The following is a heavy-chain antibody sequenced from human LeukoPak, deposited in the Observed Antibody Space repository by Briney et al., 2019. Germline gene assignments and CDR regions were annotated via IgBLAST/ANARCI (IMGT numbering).Heavy chain of an antibody. Sequence: PGGSLRLSCAASGFTFSSYAMSWVRQAPGKGLEWVSAISGSGGSTYYADSVKGRFTISRDNSKNTLYLQMNSLRAEDTAVYYYAKSPYCSSTSCYVYELYYYYGMDVWGQGTTVTVSS. J-gene: IGHJ6*02. CDR2: ISGSGGST. CDR3: AKSPYCSSTSCYVYELYYYYGMDV. CDR1: GFTFSSYA. D-gene: IGHD2-2*01. V-gene: IGHV3-23*01.